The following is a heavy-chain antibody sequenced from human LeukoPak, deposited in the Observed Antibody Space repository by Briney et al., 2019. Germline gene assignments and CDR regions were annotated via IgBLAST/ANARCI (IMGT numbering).Heavy chain of an antibody. Sequence: SGGSLRLSCAASGFTFSSYAMHWVRQAPGKGLEWVAVISYDGSNKYYADSVKGRFTISRDNSKNTLYLQMNSLRAEDTAVYYCARGRSYHLLYFEHWGQGTLVTVSS. CDR3: ARGRSYHLLYFEH. V-gene: IGHV3-30-3*01. J-gene: IGHJ1*01. CDR2: ISYDGSNK. CDR1: GFTFSSYA. D-gene: IGHD2-2*01.